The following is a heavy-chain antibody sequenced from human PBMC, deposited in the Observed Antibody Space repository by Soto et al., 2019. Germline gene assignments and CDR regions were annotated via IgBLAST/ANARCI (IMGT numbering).Heavy chain of an antibody. D-gene: IGHD3-22*01. J-gene: IGHJ4*02. Sequence: QVQLVESGGGVVQPGRSLGLSCAVSGFTFSSYGMNWVRQAPGKGLEWVAAIYYDGSNKYYADSVRGRFTISRDNFKNTLYLHMNSLRAEDTAVYYCARDSKDDSSGYYAGFDYWGQGTLVTVSS. CDR2: IYYDGSNK. CDR1: GFTFSSYG. CDR3: ARDSKDDSSGYYAGFDY. V-gene: IGHV3-33*01.